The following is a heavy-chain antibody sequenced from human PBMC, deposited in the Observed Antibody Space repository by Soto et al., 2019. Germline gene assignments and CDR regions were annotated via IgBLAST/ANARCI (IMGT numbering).Heavy chain of an antibody. J-gene: IGHJ6*02. CDR2: IYHSGST. CDR3: ARQIGTCGDCYSGDYYYYGMDV. Sequence: SETLSLTCAVSGGSISSGGYSWSWIRQPPGKGLEGIGYIYHSGSTYYNPSLKSRVTISVDRSKNQFSLKLSSVTAADTAVYYCARQIGTCGDCYSGDYYYYGMDVRGQGTTVTVSS. CDR1: GGSISSGGYS. V-gene: IGHV4-30-2*01. D-gene: IGHD2-21*02.